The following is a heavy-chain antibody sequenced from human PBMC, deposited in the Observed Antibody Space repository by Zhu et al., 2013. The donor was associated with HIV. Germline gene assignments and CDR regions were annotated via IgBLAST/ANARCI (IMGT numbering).Heavy chain of an antibody. CDR3: ARKPLTGDRIYWYFDL. CDR2: IIPIFGTA. Sequence: QVQLVQSGAEVKKPGSSVKVSCKASGGTFSSYAISWVRQAPGQGLEWMGGIIPIFGTANYAQKFQGRVTITADESTSTAYMELSSLRSEDTAVYYCARKPLTGDRIYWYFDLWGRGTLVTVSS. V-gene: IGHV1-69*01. J-gene: IGHJ2*01. CDR1: GGTFSSYA. D-gene: IGHD7-27*01.